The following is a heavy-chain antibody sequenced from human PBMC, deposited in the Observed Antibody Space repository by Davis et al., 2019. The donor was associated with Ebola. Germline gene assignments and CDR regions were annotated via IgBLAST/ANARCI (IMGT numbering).Heavy chain of an antibody. CDR2: INHSGST. V-gene: IGHV4-34*01. CDR3: ARALDVQWFFDY. Sequence: SETLSLTCAVYGGSFSGYYWSWIRQPPGKGLEWIGEINHSGSTNYNPSLKSRVTISVDTSKNQFSLKLSSVTAADTAVYYCARALDVQWFFDYWGQGTLVTVSS. CDR1: GGSFSGYY. J-gene: IGHJ4*02. D-gene: IGHD3-22*01.